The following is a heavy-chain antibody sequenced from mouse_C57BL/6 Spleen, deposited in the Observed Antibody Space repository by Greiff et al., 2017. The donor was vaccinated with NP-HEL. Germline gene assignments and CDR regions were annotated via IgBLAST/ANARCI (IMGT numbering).Heavy chain of an antibody. D-gene: IGHD2-3*01. Sequence: EVQLQESGPVLVKPGASVKMSCKASGYTFTDYYMNWVKQSPGQSLEWIGVINPYNSGTSYNQKFKGKATLTVDKSSSTAYMELNSLTSEDSAVYYCARGTVGYSFFDDWGQGTTLTVSS. V-gene: IGHV1-19*01. CDR3: ARGTVGYSFFDD. J-gene: IGHJ2*01. CDR2: INPYNSGT. CDR1: GYTFTDYY.